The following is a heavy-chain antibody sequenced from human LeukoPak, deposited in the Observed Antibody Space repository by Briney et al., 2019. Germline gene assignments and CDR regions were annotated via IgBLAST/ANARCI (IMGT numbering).Heavy chain of an antibody. D-gene: IGHD5-24*01. V-gene: IGHV4-34*01. CDR3: ARLQRC. J-gene: IGHJ4*02. Sequence: SETLSLTCAVYGGSFSGYYWSWIRQPPGKGLEWIGEINHSGSTNYNPSLKSRVTISVDTSKNQFSLKLSSVTAADTAVYYCARLQRCWGQGTLVTVCS. CDR2: INHSGST. CDR1: GGSFSGYY.